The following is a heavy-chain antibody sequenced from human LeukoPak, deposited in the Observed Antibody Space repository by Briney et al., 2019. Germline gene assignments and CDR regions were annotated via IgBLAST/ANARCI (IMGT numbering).Heavy chain of an antibody. CDR2: INHSGST. CDR3: ARARPGYSYGLYYYYGMDV. CDR1: GGSIRSGDFY. J-gene: IGHJ6*02. D-gene: IGHD5-18*01. V-gene: IGHV4-34*01. Sequence: SETLSLTCTVSGGSIRSGDFYWSWIRQPPGKGLEWIGEINHSGSTNYNPSLKSRVTISVDTSKNQFSLKLSSVTAADTAVYYCARARPGYSYGLYYYYGMDVWGQGTTVTVSS.